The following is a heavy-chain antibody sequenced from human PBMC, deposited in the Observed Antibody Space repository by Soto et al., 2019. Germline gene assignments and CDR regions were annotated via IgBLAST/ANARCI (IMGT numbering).Heavy chain of an antibody. V-gene: IGHV3-11*01. CDR1: GFTFSDYY. CDR3: ARDARYASSSYGFDV. J-gene: IGHJ6*02. Sequence: QVQLVESGGGLVKPGGSLRLSCVASGFTFSDYYMSWIRQAPGKGLEWVSYISNSGHAIYYADSVKGRFTVSRDNSNNSMSLQMDSLRAGDTAIYYCARDARYASSSYGFDVWGQGTTVSVSS. D-gene: IGHD6-13*01. CDR2: ISNSGHAI.